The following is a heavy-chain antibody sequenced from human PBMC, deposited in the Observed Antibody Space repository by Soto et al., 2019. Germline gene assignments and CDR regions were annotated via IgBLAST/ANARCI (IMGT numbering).Heavy chain of an antibody. Sequence: GGSLRLSCAASGFTFSSYSMNWVRQAPGKGLEWISYISGSSSTRYYADSVKGRFTISRDNSKNTLYLQMNSLRAEDTAVYYCAKGAVLRFLELLQAFDIWGQGTMVTVSS. J-gene: IGHJ3*02. CDR2: ISGSSSTR. CDR3: AKGAVLRFLELLQAFDI. D-gene: IGHD3-3*01. CDR1: GFTFSSYS. V-gene: IGHV3-48*01.